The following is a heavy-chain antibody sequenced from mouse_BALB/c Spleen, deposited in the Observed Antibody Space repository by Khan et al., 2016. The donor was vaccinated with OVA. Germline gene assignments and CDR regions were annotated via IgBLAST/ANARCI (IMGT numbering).Heavy chain of an antibody. V-gene: IGHV5-15*02. J-gene: IGHJ3*01. CDR1: GFTFSDYG. CDR2: ISDLAYTI. Sequence: EVELVESGGGLVQPGGSRKLSCAASGFTFSDYGMAWVRQAPGKGPEWVAFISDLAYTIYYADTVTGRFTISRENAKNTLYLEMSSLRPEDTAIYYGARGGGTAPFAYWGLGTLVTVSA. CDR3: ARGGGTAPFAY. D-gene: IGHD1-2*01.